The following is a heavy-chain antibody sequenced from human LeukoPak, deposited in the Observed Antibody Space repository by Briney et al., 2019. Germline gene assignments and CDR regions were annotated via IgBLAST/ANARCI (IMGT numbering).Heavy chain of an antibody. CDR1: GDSVSSNSAA. V-gene: IGHV6-1*01. D-gene: IGHD2-21*02. J-gene: IGHJ5*02. CDR3: ASADRDYNWFDT. Sequence: SQTLSLTCAISGDSVSSNSAAWNWIRQSPSRGLEWLGRTYYRSKWYNDYAVSVKSRITINPDTSKHQFSLHLNSVTPEDTAVYYCASADRDYNWFDTWGQGTLVTVFS. CDR2: TYYRSKWYN.